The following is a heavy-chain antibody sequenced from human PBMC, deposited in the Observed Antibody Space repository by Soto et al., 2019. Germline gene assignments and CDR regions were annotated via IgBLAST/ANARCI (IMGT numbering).Heavy chain of an antibody. CDR2: IYWDDTK. CDR3: XXXGXGDYPIDY. D-gene: IGHD4-17*01. V-gene: IGHV2-5*02. CDR1: GFSLSTSGVG. J-gene: IGHJ4*02. Sequence: QITLKESGPTLVKPTQTLTLTCTFSGFSLSTSGVGVGWIRQPPGKALEWLAVIYWDDTKHYSPYLKSRLTXXKDTSKXQVVLXXXXXXPXDTAXYYXXXXGXGDYPIDYWGQGTLVTVSS.